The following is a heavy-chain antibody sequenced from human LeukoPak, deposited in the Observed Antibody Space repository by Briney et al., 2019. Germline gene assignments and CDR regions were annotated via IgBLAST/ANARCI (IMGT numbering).Heavy chain of an antibody. CDR2: IYYSGST. J-gene: IGHJ5*02. CDR3: ACSGSYYGDEGDWFDP. CDR1: GGSISSGDYY. V-gene: IGHV4-30-4*01. Sequence: PSETLSLTCTVSGGSISSGDYYWSWIRQPPGKGLEWIGYIYYSGSTYYNPSLKSRVTISVDTSKNQFSLKLSSVTAADTAVYYCACSGSYYGDEGDWFDPWGQGTLVTVSS. D-gene: IGHD1-26*01.